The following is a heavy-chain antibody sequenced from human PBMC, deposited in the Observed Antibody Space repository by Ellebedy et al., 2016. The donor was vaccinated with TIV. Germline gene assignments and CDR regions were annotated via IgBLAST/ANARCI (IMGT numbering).Heavy chain of an antibody. Sequence: SQTLSLTCVISGDSVSSNSGAWNWVRQSPSRGLEWLGRTHYSSKWFTDYAVSVESRITINPDTSKNHFSLQLNSVTPDDTAVYYCARGWLRTGFDYWGQGTLVTVSS. V-gene: IGHV6-1*01. CDR2: THYSSKWFT. CDR1: GDSVSSNSGA. J-gene: IGHJ4*02. D-gene: IGHD5-12*01. CDR3: ARGWLRTGFDY.